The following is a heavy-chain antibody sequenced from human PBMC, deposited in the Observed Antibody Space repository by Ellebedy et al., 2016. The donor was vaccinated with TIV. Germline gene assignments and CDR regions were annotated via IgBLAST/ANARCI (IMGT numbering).Heavy chain of an antibody. J-gene: IGHJ6*02. CDR1: GGSFSGYY. V-gene: IGHV4-34*01. CDR3: ARRSLLWFGERTSYSYGMDV. D-gene: IGHD3-10*01. CDR2: INHSGST. Sequence: SETLSLTCAVYGGSFSGYYWSWIRQPPGKGLEWIGEINHSGSTNYNPSLKSRVTISVDTSKNQFSLKLSSVTAADTAVYYCARRSLLWFGERTSYSYGMDVWGQGTTVTVSS.